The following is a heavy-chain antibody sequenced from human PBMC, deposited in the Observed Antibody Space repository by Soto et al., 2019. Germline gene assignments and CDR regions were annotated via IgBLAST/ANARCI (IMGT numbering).Heavy chain of an antibody. J-gene: IGHJ5*02. CDR3: AKLSCTSSTCYFPGWFDP. V-gene: IGHV4-31*03. Sequence: QVQLQESGPGLVKPSETLSLTCTVSGDSISGGASFWSWIRQPPGKGLEWIANVYYSGSSYYNPSLQSRLPISVDTTKNQFSLQLKSMTAADTAVYYCAKLSCTSSTCYFPGWFDPWGQGTLVTVSS. CDR1: GDSISGGASF. CDR2: VYYSGSS. D-gene: IGHD2-2*01.